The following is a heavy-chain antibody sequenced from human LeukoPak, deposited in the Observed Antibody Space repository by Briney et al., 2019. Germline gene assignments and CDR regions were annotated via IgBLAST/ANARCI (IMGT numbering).Heavy chain of an antibody. J-gene: IGHJ4*02. D-gene: IGHD6-19*01. CDR1: GGSFSGYY. V-gene: IGHV4-34*09. Sequence: SETLSLTCAVYGGSFSGYYWSWIRQPPGKGLEWIGEINHSGSTNYNPSLKSRVTISVDTSKNQFSLKLSSVTAADTAVYYCARERSGWSYFDYWGQGTLVTVSS. CDR3: ARERSGWSYFDY. CDR2: INHSGST.